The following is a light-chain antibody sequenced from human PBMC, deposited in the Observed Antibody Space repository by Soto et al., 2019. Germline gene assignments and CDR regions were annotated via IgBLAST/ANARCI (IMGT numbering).Light chain of an antibody. CDR3: QKYNSAPQT. CDR1: XGISNY. CDR2: AAS. J-gene: IGKJ1*01. Sequence: DIQMTQSPSXLSASVGDRVTITCRASXGISNYLAWYQQKPGKVPKLLIYAASTLQSGVPSRFSGSGSGTDFTLTISSLQPEDVATYYCQKYNSAPQTFGQGTKVEIK. V-gene: IGKV1-27*01.